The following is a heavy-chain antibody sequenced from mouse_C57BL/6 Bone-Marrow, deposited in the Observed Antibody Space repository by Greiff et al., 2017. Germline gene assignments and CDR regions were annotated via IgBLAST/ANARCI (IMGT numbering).Heavy chain of an antibody. CDR1: GYTFTSYW. J-gene: IGHJ1*03. D-gene: IGHD2-4*01. V-gene: IGHV1-64*01. CDR3: ARLAYDYDGYWYFDV. Sequence: QVHVKQPGAELVKPGASVKLSCKASGYTFTSYWMHWVKQRPGQGLEWIGMIHPNSGSTNYNEKFKSKATLTVDKSSSTAYMQLSSLTSEDSAVYYGARLAYDYDGYWYFDVWGTGTTVTVSS. CDR2: IHPNSGST.